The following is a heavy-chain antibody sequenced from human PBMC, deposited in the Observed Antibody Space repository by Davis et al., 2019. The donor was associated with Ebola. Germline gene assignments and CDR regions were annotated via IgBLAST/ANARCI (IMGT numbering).Heavy chain of an antibody. CDR3: ARGPTFTTVTTFFDY. CDR1: GFIFSSYS. Sequence: PGGSLRLSCAASGFIFSSYSMNWVRQAPGKGLEWVSSISSSSSYIYYADSVKGRFTISRDNAKNSLYLQMNSLRAEDTAVYYCARGPTFTTVTTFFDYWGQGTLVTVSS. V-gene: IGHV3-21*01. J-gene: IGHJ4*02. D-gene: IGHD4-17*01. CDR2: ISSSSSYI.